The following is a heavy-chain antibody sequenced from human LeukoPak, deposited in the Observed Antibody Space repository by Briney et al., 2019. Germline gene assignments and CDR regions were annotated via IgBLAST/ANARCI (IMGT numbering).Heavy chain of an antibody. D-gene: IGHD3-22*01. CDR1: GFTFRSYG. V-gene: IGHV3-30*02. CDR3: AKEEVISGNHGVYFDY. CDR2: IRYDGNSN. Sequence: SGGSPRLXCAASGFTFRSYGMHWDRRAPGKGLEWVAFIRYDGNSNYYADSVKGRFTISRDNSRSTLYLQMNSLRAEDTAVYYCAKEEVISGNHGVYFDYWGQGTLVTVSS. J-gene: IGHJ4*02.